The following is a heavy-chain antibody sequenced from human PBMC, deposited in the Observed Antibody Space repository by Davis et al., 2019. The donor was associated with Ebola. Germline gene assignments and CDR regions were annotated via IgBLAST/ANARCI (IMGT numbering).Heavy chain of an antibody. J-gene: IGHJ4*02. V-gene: IGHV4-59*12. D-gene: IGHD7-27*01. CDR3: ARGTWGWDY. Sequence: SETLSLTCTVSGDSMESFYWSWIRQSPGKGLEWIGYIYYSGSTHYNPSLRSRVTMSLDTSKNQFSLRLSSVTAADTAVYYCARGTWGWDYWGQGILVIVSS. CDR2: IYYSGST. CDR1: GDSMESFY.